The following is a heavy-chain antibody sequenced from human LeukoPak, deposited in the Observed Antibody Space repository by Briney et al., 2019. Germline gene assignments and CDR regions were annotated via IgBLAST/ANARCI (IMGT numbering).Heavy chain of an antibody. D-gene: IGHD1-26*01. Sequence: GRSLRLSCAASGFTFDDYAMHWVRQAPGKGLEWVSGISWNSGSIGYADSVKGRFTISRDNAKNTLYLQMNSLRVEDTAVYHCTREGYTGSYPDYWGQGTLVTVSS. V-gene: IGHV3-9*01. CDR1: GFTFDDYA. J-gene: IGHJ4*02. CDR2: ISWNSGSI. CDR3: TREGYTGSYPDY.